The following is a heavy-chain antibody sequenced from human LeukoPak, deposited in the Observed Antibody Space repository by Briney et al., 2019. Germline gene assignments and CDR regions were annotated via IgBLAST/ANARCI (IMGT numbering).Heavy chain of an antibody. V-gene: IGHV3-30*18. D-gene: IGHD3-10*01. CDR3: AKIRITMVRGALGYYGMDV. CDR2: ISYDGSNK. CDR1: GFTFSNYG. Sequence: GRSLRLSCVGSGFTFSNYGMHWVRQAPGKGLEWVAVISYDGSNKYYADSVKGRFTISRDNSKNTLYLQMNSLRAEDTAVYYCAKIRITMVRGALGYYGMDVWGQGTTVTVSS. J-gene: IGHJ6*02.